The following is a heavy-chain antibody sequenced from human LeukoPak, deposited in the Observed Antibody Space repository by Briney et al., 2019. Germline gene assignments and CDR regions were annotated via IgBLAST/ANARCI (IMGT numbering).Heavy chain of an antibody. V-gene: IGHV4-59*08. CDR2: IYYSGST. J-gene: IGHJ4*02. CDR3: ARLCGDYGIDY. Sequence: SETLSLTCTVSGGSISSYYWSWLRQPPGKGLEWIGYIYYSGSTNYNPSLKSRVTISVDTSKNQFSLKLSSVTAADTAVYYCARLCGDYGIDYWGQGTLVTVSS. CDR1: GGSISSYY. D-gene: IGHD4-17*01.